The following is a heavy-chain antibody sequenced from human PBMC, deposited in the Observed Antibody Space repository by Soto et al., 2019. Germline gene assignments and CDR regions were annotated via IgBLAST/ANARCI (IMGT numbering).Heavy chain of an antibody. D-gene: IGHD4-4*01. J-gene: IGHJ6*03. CDR3: AKADSNYAGKFSYYFIDV. CDR1: GYTFRSYG. Sequence: QVQLVQSGTEVKKPGASVKVSCKASGYTFRSYGISWVRQAPGQGLEWLGWISAYSSNTHYAQKFQGKVTMTTDTSTSTAYMELRSLRSYDTVMYYCAKADSNYAGKFSYYFIDVWGKGTMVTVSS. V-gene: IGHV1-18*01. CDR2: ISAYSSNT.